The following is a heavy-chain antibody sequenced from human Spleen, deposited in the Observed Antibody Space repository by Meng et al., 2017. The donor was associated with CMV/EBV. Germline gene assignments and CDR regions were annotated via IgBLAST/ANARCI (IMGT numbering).Heavy chain of an antibody. CDR1: SVSSSSYY. V-gene: IGHV4-39*07. CDR2: IYYSGST. Sequence: SVSSSSYYWGWIRQPPGKGLEWIGSIYYSGSTYYNPSLKSGVTISVDTSKNQFSLKLNSVTAADTAVYYCARDIVVVPAAMTGWFDPWGQGTLVTVSS. D-gene: IGHD2-2*01. J-gene: IGHJ5*02. CDR3: ARDIVVVPAAMTGWFDP.